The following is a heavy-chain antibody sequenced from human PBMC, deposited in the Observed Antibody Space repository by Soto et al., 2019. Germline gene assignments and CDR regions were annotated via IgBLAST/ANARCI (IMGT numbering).Heavy chain of an antibody. Sequence: GSLSLSCAASGFTFTTYAMCWVRQAPGKGLEWVSSIGVSGDRTFYADSVKGRFTISRDNRRNTLHLQMNSLRAEDTAVYYCVKDGDSISSNKPLDYWGQGTLVTVSS. CDR3: VKDGDSISSNKPLDY. V-gene: IGHV3-23*01. CDR2: IGVSGDRT. CDR1: GFTFTTYA. J-gene: IGHJ4*02. D-gene: IGHD2-2*01.